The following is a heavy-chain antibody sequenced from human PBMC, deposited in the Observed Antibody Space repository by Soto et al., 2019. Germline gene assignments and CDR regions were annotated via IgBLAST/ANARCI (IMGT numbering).Heavy chain of an antibody. J-gene: IGHJ4*02. CDR3: AAEYSRRYYNALDF. CDR2: IAVGSGNT. D-gene: IGHD1-26*01. Sequence: SVKVSCKASGFNFISSAVQGVRPAGGQRPEWIGWIAVGSGNTKYALKFHEGVTITRDMATSTAYMELRSLSSEDTALYYRAAEYSRRYYNALDFWGQGTLVTVSS. CDR1: GFNFISSA. V-gene: IGHV1-58*01.